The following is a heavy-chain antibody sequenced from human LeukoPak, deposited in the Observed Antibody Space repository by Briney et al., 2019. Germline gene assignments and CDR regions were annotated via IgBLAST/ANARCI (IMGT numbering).Heavy chain of an antibody. D-gene: IGHD3-22*01. CDR1: GGSISSYY. Sequence: SSETLSLTCTVSGGSISSYYWSWIRQPPGKGLEWIGYIYYSGSTNYNPSLKSRVTISVDTSKNQFSLKLSSVTAADTAVYYCARGGWAGYYDSSGYQTYNWFDPWGQGTLVTVSP. J-gene: IGHJ5*02. V-gene: IGHV4-59*01. CDR3: ARGGWAGYYDSSGYQTYNWFDP. CDR2: IYYSGST.